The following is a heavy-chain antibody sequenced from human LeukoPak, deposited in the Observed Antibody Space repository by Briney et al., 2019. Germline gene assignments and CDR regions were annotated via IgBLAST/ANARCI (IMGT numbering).Heavy chain of an antibody. J-gene: IGHJ6*03. V-gene: IGHV3-64*01. CDR3: ARASRYSSSWYDYYYYYYMDV. D-gene: IGHD6-13*01. CDR2: ISSNGGST. CDR1: GFTFSSYA. Sequence: GGSLSLSCAASGFTFSSYAMHWVRQAPGKGLEYVSAISSNGGSTYYANSVKGRFTISRDNSKNTLYLQMGSLRAEDMAVYYCARASRYSSSWYDYYYYYYMDVWGKGTTVTVSS.